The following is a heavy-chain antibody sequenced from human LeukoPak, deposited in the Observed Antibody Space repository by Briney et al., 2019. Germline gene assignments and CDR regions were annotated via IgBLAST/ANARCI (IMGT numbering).Heavy chain of an antibody. CDR2: IYYSGST. D-gene: IGHD3-22*01. CDR1: GGSISSSSYY. J-gene: IGHJ3*01. CDR3: ASASPYYYDSSGYYSEVED. V-gene: IGHV4-39*01. Sequence: SETLSLTCTVSGGSISSSSYYWGWIRQPPGKGLEWIGSIYYSGSTYYNPSLKSRVTISVDTSKNQSSLKLSSVTAADTAVYYCASASPYYYDSSGYYSEVEDWGQGTMVTVSS.